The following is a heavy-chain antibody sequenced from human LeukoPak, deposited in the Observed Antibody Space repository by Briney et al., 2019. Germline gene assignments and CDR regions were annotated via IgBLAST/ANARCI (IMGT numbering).Heavy chain of an antibody. J-gene: IGHJ5*02. CDR1: GGSISSNY. V-gene: IGHV4-39*07. D-gene: IGHD4-17*01. CDR3: ARGSFVSSLTPVPWFDP. CDR2: FYYSGST. Sequence: NASETLSLTCTVSGGSISSNYWGWIRQPPGKGLEWIGNFYYSGSTYYNPSLKTRVTISVDTSKNQFSLKLSSVTAADTALYYCARGSFVSSLTPVPWFDPWGQGTLVTVSS.